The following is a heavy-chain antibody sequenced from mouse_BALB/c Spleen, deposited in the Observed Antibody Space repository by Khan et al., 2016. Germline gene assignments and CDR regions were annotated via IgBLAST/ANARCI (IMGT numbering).Heavy chain of an antibody. J-gene: IGHJ4*01. V-gene: IGHV2-6-5*01. CDR1: GFSLTDYG. CDR2: IWGGGST. Sequence: QVQLKQSGPGLVAPSQSLSITCTVSGFSLTDYGVSWIRQPPGKGLEWLGVIWGGGSTYYNSALKSRLSISKDNSKSQVFLKMNSLQTDDTAMYYCAKSPVYDLYAMDDWGQGTSVTVSS. CDR3: AKSPVYDLYAMDD. D-gene: IGHD2-3*01.